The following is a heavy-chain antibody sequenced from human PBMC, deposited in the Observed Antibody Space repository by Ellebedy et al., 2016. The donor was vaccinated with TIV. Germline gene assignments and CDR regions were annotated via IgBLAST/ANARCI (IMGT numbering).Heavy chain of an antibody. V-gene: IGHV3-48*02. CDR1: GFTFSTYS. D-gene: IGHD3-10*01. J-gene: IGHJ4*02. Sequence: GGSLRLSCAASGFTFSTYSMNWVRQAPGKGLEWVSYISSGSATYYTDSVVGRFTSSRDNAKNSLHLQMNSLRDEDTAVYYCVRERSFSPDYWGQGTLVTVSS. CDR3: VRERSFSPDY. CDR2: ISSGSAT.